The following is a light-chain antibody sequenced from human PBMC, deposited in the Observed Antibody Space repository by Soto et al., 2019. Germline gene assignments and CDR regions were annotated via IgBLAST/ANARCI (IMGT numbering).Light chain of an antibody. V-gene: IGLV2-11*01. J-gene: IGLJ1*01. CDR2: DVS. CDR3: CSYAGSYYV. Sequence: QSALTQPRSVSGSPGQSVTISCTGTSSDVGGYNYVSWYQQHPGKAPIRMIYDVSKRPSGVPDRFSGSKSGNTASLTISGLQAEDEADYYCCSYAGSYYVFGTGTKVTVL. CDR1: SSDVGGYNY.